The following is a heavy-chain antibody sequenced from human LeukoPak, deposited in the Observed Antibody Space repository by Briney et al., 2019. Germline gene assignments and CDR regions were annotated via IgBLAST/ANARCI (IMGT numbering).Heavy chain of an antibody. J-gene: IGHJ6*03. V-gene: IGHV4-39*07. CDR3: AREWRYDFWSGYTYYYYYYMDV. D-gene: IGHD3-3*01. CDR1: GGSISSSSYY. CDR2: IYYSGST. Sequence: SETLSLTCTVSGGSISSSSYYWGWIRQPPGKGLEWIGSIYYSGSTYYNPSLKSRVTISVDTSKSQFSLKLSSVTAADTAVYYCAREWRYDFWSGYTYYYYYYMDVWGKGTTVTVSS.